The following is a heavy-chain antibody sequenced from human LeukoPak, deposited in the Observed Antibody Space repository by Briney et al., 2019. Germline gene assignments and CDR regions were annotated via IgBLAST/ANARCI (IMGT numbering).Heavy chain of an antibody. CDR3: TNYYDSSGYFPFDY. CDR1: GFTFSGSA. J-gene: IGHJ4*02. V-gene: IGHV3-73*01. CDR2: IRSKANSYAT. Sequence: GGSLRLSCAASGFTFSGSAMHWVRQASGKGLEWVGRIRSKANSYATAYAASVKGRFTISRDDSKNTAYLQMNSLKTEVTAVYYCTNYYDSSGYFPFDYWGQGTLVTVSS. D-gene: IGHD3-22*01.